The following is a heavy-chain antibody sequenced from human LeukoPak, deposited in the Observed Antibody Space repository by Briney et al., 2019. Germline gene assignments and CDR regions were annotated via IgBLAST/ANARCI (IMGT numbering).Heavy chain of an antibody. CDR1: GFTFSSYG. CDR2: ISGSGGST. V-gene: IGHV3-23*01. J-gene: IGHJ6*03. Sequence: GGSLRLSCAASGFTFSSYGMSWVRQAPGKGLEWVSAISGSGGSTYYADSVKGRFTISRDNSKNTLYLQMNRLRAEDTAVYYCAKGGAVSSKSITMIRGTRRYYYYMDVWGRGTTVTISS. D-gene: IGHD3-10*01. CDR3: AKGGAVSSKSITMIRGTRRYYYYMDV.